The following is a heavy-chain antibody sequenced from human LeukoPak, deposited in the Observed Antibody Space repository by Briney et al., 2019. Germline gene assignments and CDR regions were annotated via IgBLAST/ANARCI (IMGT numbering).Heavy chain of an antibody. D-gene: IGHD5-12*01. V-gene: IGHV1-69*05. CDR3: AALEGGYSYSSIPH. CDR2: IIPIFGTA. J-gene: IGHJ4*02. Sequence: GASVKVSCKASGGTFSSYAISWVRQAPGQGLEWMRRIIPIFGTANYAQKFQGRVTITTDESTSTAYMELSSLRSEDTAVYYCAALEGGYSYSSIPHWGQGTLVTVSP. CDR1: GGTFSSYA.